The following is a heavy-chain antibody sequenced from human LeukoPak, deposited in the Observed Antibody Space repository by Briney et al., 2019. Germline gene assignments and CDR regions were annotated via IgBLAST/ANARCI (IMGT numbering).Heavy chain of an antibody. CDR1: GFTFSSYS. Sequence: GGSLRLSCAASGFTFSSYSMNWVRQAPGKGLEWVSYISSSSTIYYADSVKGRFTVSRDNAKNSLYLQMNSLRAEDTAVYYCARDQENYYGMDVWGQGTTVTVSS. V-gene: IGHV3-48*04. J-gene: IGHJ6*02. CDR3: ARDQENYYGMDV. CDR2: ISSSSTI.